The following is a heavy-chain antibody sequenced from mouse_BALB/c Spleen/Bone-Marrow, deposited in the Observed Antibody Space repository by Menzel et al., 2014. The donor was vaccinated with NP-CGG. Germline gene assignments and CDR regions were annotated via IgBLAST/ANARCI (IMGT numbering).Heavy chain of an antibody. CDR3: ARGTTGYFDY. Sequence: QVQLQQSGPGLVAPSQSLSITCTVSGFSLTSYGVHWVRQPPGNGLEWLGVIWAGGVTNYNSALMSRLSISKDNSKNQVFLKMNSLQTDDTAMYYCARGTTGYFDYWGQGTTLTVSS. CDR1: GFSLTSYG. D-gene: IGHD1-1*01. J-gene: IGHJ2*01. V-gene: IGHV2-9*02. CDR2: IWAGGVT.